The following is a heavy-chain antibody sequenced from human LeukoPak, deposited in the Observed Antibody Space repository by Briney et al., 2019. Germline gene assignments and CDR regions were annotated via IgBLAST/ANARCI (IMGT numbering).Heavy chain of an antibody. CDR1: GFSFTGNW. CDR3: AQEGN. V-gene: IGHV3-7*01. Sequence: GGSLRLSCVASGFSFTGNWMSWVRQAPGKGPEWVASIKEDGSEKYYGDSVSGRFTISRDNAKNSLYLQMNSLRAEDTAVYYCAQEGNWGQGTLVTVSS. J-gene: IGHJ4*02. CDR2: IKEDGSEK.